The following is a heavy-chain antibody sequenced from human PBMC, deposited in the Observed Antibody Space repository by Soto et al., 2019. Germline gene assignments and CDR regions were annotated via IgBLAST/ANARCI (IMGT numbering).Heavy chain of an antibody. Sequence: QVQLVQSGADMKKPGASVKVSCKASGYTFSSYGISWVRQAPGQGLEWMGWISAYNGNTNYAQQLQGRVTMTTDTSTSTAYMELRSLRSDDTAVYYCASDQHSGWYGKEYGMDVWGHGTTVTVSS. CDR2: ISAYNGNT. J-gene: IGHJ6*02. V-gene: IGHV1-18*01. CDR1: GYTFSSYG. D-gene: IGHD6-19*01. CDR3: ASDQHSGWYGKEYGMDV.